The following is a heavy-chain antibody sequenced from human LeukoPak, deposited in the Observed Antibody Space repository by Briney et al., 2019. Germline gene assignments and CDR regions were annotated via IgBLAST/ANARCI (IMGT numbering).Heavy chain of an antibody. CDR3: ARHDIRNDYLFYFDY. V-gene: IGHV4-59*08. J-gene: IGHJ4*02. CDR2: IYNIGSS. D-gene: IGHD3-16*01. Sequence: SETLSLTCTVSGGSISSYYWSWIRQPPGKGLEWIGYIYNIGSSNYNPSLKSRVTISVNTSKNQFSLKLSSVTAAETAVYYCARHDIRNDYLFYFDYWGQGTLVTVSS. CDR1: GGSISSYY.